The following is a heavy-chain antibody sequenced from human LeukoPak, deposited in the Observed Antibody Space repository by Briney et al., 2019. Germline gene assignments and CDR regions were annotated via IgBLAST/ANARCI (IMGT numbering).Heavy chain of an antibody. CDR1: GYTFTSYG. Sequence: ASVKVSCKASGYTFTSYGISWVRQAPGQGLEWMGWISAYNGNTNYAQKLQGRVTMTTDTSTSTAYMELRSLRSDDTAVYYCARDQALYDSSGYYKPFLPLTNLEYFQHWGQGTLVTVSS. V-gene: IGHV1-18*01. CDR2: ISAYNGNT. CDR3: ARDQALYDSSGYYKPFLPLTNLEYFQH. J-gene: IGHJ1*01. D-gene: IGHD3-22*01.